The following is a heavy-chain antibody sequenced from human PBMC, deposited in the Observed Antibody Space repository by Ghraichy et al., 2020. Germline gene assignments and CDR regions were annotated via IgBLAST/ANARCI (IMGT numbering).Heavy chain of an antibody. D-gene: IGHD2-2*01. Sequence: ASVKVSCKASGYTFTNHGINWVRQAPGQGLEWMGWISAYNGVTNYAQKLQGRVTMTTDTSTSTAYLQLRSLRSDDTAVYYCARVSVVPAAKSDYWGQGTLVTVSS. CDR1: GYTFTNHG. CDR3: ARVSVVPAAKSDY. CDR2: ISAYNGVT. J-gene: IGHJ4*02. V-gene: IGHV1-18*04.